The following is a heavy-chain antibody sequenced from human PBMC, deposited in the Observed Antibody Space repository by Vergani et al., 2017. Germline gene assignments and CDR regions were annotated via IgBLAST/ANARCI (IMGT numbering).Heavy chain of an antibody. D-gene: IGHD2-15*01. V-gene: IGHV4-34*01. J-gene: IGHJ5*02. CDR1: GRSFSGYY. Sequence: QVQLQQWGAGLLKPSETLSLTCAVYGRSFSGYYWSWIRQPPGTGLELNGEINHSGSTNYNPSPEGRFTISVDTSKNQFSLKLSSVTAADTAVYYCARQRVIVVVVAATVWFDPWSEGSLVTVPS. CDR2: INHSGST. CDR3: ARQRVIVVVVAATVWFDP.